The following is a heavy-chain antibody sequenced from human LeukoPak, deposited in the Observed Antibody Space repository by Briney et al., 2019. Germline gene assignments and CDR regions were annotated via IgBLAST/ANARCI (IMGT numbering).Heavy chain of an antibody. CDR3: ARDWFVAAAGHYYYYMDV. J-gene: IGHJ6*03. V-gene: IGHV4-59*01. Sequence: SETLSLTCTVSGGSISSYYWSWIRQPPGKGLEWIRYIYYSGSTNYNPSLKSRVTISVDTSKNQFSLKLSSVTAADTAVYYCARDWFVAAAGHYYYYMDVWGKGTTVSVSS. CDR1: GGSISSYY. D-gene: IGHD6-13*01. CDR2: IYYSGST.